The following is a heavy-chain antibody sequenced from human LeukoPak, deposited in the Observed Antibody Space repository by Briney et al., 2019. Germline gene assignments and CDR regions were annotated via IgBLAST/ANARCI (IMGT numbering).Heavy chain of an antibody. D-gene: IGHD3-9*01. Sequence: SSETLSLTCTVSGGSISSSSYYWGWIRQPPGKGLEWIGSIYYSGSTYYNPSLKSRVTISVDTSKSQFSLKLSSVTAADTAVYYCARRLYYDILTGYRISNWFDPWGQGTLVTVSS. J-gene: IGHJ5*02. CDR3: ARRLYYDILTGYRISNWFDP. CDR2: IYYSGST. V-gene: IGHV4-39*01. CDR1: GGSISSSSYY.